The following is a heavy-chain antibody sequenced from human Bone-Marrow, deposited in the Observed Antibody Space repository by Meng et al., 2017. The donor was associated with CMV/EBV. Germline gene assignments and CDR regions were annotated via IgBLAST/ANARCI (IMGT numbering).Heavy chain of an antibody. V-gene: IGHV3-66*02. Sequence: LSLTCAASGFTVSSNYMSWVRQAPGKGLDWVSVIYSGGSTYYADSVKGRFTISRDNSKNTLYLQMNSLRAEDTAVYYCARDNPGYSSSWYVPYYYGMDVSGQGTTVTVS. CDR1: GFTVSSNY. J-gene: IGHJ6*02. CDR2: IYSGGST. D-gene: IGHD6-13*01. CDR3: ARDNPGYSSSWYVPYYYGMDV.